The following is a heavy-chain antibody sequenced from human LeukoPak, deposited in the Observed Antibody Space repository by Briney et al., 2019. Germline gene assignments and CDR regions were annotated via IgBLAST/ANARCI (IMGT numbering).Heavy chain of an antibody. CDR2: INTDGSST. D-gene: IGHD6-13*01. Sequence: GGSLRLSCAASGFTFSTYSMNWVRQAPGKGLVWVSRINTDGSSTSYADSVKGRFTISRDNAKNTLYLQMNSLRAEDTAVYYCARVSSSSWWALDYWGQGTLVTVSS. J-gene: IGHJ4*02. CDR1: GFTFSTYS. V-gene: IGHV3-74*01. CDR3: ARVSSSSWWALDY.